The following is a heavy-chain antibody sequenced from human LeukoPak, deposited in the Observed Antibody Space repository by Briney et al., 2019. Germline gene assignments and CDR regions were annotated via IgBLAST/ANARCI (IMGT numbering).Heavy chain of an antibody. J-gene: IGHJ4*02. CDR1: GFTFSDYY. Sequence: PGGSLRLSCAAPGFTFSDYYMSWFCAAPGKGLEWLAYISGGGNVVKYTDSVKGRFTVSRDNAKNSIYLQMDSLRAEDTAIYYCARMPRIVENWGQGTLVTVSS. CDR3: ARMPRIVEN. CDR2: ISGGGNVV. D-gene: IGHD3-22*01. V-gene: IGHV3-11*04.